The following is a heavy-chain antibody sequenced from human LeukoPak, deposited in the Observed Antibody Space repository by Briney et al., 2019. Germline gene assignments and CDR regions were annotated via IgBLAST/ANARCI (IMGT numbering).Heavy chain of an antibody. Sequence: SVKVSCKASGGSFSSYAISWVRQAPGQGLEWMGGIIPIFGTANYAQKFQGRVTITADEFTSTAYMELSSLRSEDTAVYYCARGDWNAREYYFDYWGQGTLVTVSS. CDR3: ARGDWNAREYYFDY. V-gene: IGHV1-69*13. CDR1: GGSFSSYA. J-gene: IGHJ4*02. CDR2: IIPIFGTA. D-gene: IGHD1-1*01.